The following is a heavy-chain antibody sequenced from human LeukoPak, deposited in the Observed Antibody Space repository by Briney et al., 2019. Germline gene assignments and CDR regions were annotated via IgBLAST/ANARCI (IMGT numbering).Heavy chain of an antibody. CDR3: ARGHSSWYAPFDY. CDR2: IYDGAST. D-gene: IGHD6-13*01. CDR1: GGSISIGGYY. V-gene: IGHV4-31*03. Sequence: SETLSLTCTVSGGSISIGGYYCSWIRQHPGKGLEWIGYIYDGASTYYNPSLDDRVTISVDTSKNQFSLKLSFVTAADTAVYYCARGHSSWYAPFDYWGQGTLVTVSS. J-gene: IGHJ4*02.